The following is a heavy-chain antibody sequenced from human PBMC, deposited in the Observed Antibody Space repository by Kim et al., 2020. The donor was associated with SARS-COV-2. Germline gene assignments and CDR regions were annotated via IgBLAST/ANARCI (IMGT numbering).Heavy chain of an antibody. CDR2: IYHNGNT. V-gene: IGHV4-61*05. Sequence: SETLSLTCSVSGGSISGDSIWTNYWSWIRQSPEKGLEWIGYIYHNGNTIYNPSLQSRVAMSVDKSKSLFSLRLSSVTASDTAVYFCARGPQGSGWNSFDYWGRGSLVTVSS. J-gene: IGHJ4*02. CDR3: ARGPQGSGWNSFDY. CDR1: GGSISGDSIWTNY. D-gene: IGHD6-19*01.